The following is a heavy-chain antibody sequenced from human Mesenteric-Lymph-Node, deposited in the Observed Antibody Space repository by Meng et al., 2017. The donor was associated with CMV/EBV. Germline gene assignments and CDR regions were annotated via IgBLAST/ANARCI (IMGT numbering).Heavy chain of an antibody. J-gene: IGHJ3*02. CDR1: AYSISSDYY. CDR3: ARGLAGNTPDAFDI. D-gene: IGHD6-19*01. CDR2: IYHSGST. Sequence: GSLRLSCTVSAYSISSDYYWGWIRQPPGKGLEWIGSIYHSGSTYYNPSLKSRVTVSVDASKNQFSLKLSSVTAADTAVYYCARGLAGNTPDAFDIWSQGTMVTVS. V-gene: IGHV4-38-2*02.